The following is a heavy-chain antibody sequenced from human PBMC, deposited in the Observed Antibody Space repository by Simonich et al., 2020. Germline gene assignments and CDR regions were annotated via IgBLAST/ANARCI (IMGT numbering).Heavy chain of an antibody. V-gene: IGHV1-2*02. CDR2: SNPNSGGT. CDR1: GYTFTGYY. CDR3: ARVRFEAFDI. J-gene: IGHJ3*02. Sequence: QVQLVQSGAEVKKPGASVKVSCKASGYTFTGYYMNWVRQAPGQRLEWMGWSNPNSGGTNYAKKCQGRVTRTRDTSISTAYMELSRLRSDDTAVYYCARVRFEAFDIWGQGTMVTVSS.